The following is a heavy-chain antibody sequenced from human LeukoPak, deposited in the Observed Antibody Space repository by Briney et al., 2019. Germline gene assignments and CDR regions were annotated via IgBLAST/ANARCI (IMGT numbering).Heavy chain of an antibody. V-gene: IGHV3-48*01. Sequence: GGSLRLSCAASGFTFSSYSMNWVRQAPGKGLEWVSYISSSSSTIYYADSVKGRSTISRDNAKNSLYLQLNSLRAEDTAVYYCARETAFIFGYFDYWGQGTLVTVSS. D-gene: IGHD3-3*02. CDR1: GFTFSSYS. CDR3: ARETAFIFGYFDY. J-gene: IGHJ4*02. CDR2: ISSSSSTI.